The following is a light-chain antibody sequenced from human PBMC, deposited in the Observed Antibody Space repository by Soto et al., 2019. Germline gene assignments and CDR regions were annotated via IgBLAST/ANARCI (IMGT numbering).Light chain of an antibody. J-gene: IGLJ1*01. V-gene: IGLV1-44*01. CDR1: RSNIGSNP. CDR2: STN. Sequence: QSVLTQPPSTSGTPGQRVTISCSGSRSNIGSNPVNWYQQLPGTAPKLLIYSTNQRPSGVPDRFSGSKSGTSASLVISGLQSEDEADYYCAAWDDSLHGHVFGTGTKLTVL. CDR3: AAWDDSLHGHV.